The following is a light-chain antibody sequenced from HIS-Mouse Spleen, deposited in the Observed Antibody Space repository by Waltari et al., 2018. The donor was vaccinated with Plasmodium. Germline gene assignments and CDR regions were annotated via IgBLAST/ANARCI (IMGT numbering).Light chain of an antibody. V-gene: IGKV3-20*01. CDR3: QQYGSSPPLT. J-gene: IGKJ4*01. Sequence: EIVLTQSPGTLSLSPGERATLSCRASPSVSSSYLAWYQQKHGQAPMLLIYGASSRATCSPERFRGSGSGADFTLTISRLEREDFVVYYCQQYGSSPPLTFGGGTKVEIK. CDR2: GAS. CDR1: PSVSSSY.